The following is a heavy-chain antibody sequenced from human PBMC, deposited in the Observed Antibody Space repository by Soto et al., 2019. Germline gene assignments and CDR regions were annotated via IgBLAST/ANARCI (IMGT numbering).Heavy chain of an antibody. J-gene: IGHJ5*02. CDR1: GFTFSNYN. V-gene: IGHV3-21*01. Sequence: GGSLRLSCVASGFTFSNYNMNWVSQAPGKGLEWVSHISGTSVYIHYADSVKGRFTISRDNAKNSVYLQMYSLRVEDTAVDSCAREGALKPFSAWGQGALVTVSS. CDR3: AREGALKPFSA. CDR2: ISGTSVYI.